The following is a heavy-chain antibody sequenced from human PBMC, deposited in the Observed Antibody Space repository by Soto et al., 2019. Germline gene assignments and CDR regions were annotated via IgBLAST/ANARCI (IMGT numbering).Heavy chain of an antibody. D-gene: IGHD2-15*01. J-gene: IGHJ3*02. CDR1: GYTFTSYY. CDR3: AREVPYCRGGSCFKDIYAFDI. V-gene: IGHV1-46*01. CDR2: INPSGGST. Sequence: ASVKVSCKASGYTFTSYYMHWVRQAPGQGLEWMGIINPSGGSTSYAQKFQGRVTMTRDTSTSTVYMELSSLRSEDPAVYYCAREVPYCRGGSCFKDIYAFDIGGQGTMVTVSS.